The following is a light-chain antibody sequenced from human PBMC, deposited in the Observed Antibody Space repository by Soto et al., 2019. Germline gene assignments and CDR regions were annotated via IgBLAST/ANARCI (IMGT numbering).Light chain of an antibody. CDR3: QQYNSYWT. V-gene: IGKV1-5*03. Sequence: DIQMTQSPSTLSASVGDRVTITCRASQSISSWLAWYQQKPGKAPKLLIYKASSLESGVPSRFSGSGTGTEFTLNYRSLQPDDFATYYCQQYNSYWTFGQGTKGEIK. CDR2: KAS. J-gene: IGKJ1*01. CDR1: QSISSW.